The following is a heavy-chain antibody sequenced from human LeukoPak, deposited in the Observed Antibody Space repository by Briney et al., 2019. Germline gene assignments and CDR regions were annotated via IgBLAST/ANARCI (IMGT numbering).Heavy chain of an antibody. V-gene: IGHV4-59*01. CDR1: GGSISGNY. CDR2: IYYSGST. D-gene: IGHD3-10*01. CDR3: ARVGTYGSGSYLSWLDY. J-gene: IGHJ4*02. Sequence: SETLSLTCTVSGGSISGNYWSWIRQPPGKGLEWIGYIYYSGSTNYNPSLKSRVTISVDTSKNQFSLKLSSVTAADTAVYYCARVGTYGSGSYLSWLDYWGQGTLVTVSS.